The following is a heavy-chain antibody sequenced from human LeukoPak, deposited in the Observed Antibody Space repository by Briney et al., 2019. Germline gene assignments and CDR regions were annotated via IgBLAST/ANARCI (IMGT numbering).Heavy chain of an antibody. CDR1: GFIFSSNS. CDR2: ISSDSSTI. Sequence: GGSLRLSCAAFGFIFSSNSMNWVRQAPGKGLEWVSYISSDSSTIYYADSVKGRFTISRDNAKRSLYLQMNNLRAEDTAVYYCATSGYNNIDYWGQGTVVAVSS. D-gene: IGHD1-1*01. V-gene: IGHV3-48*04. J-gene: IGHJ4*02. CDR3: ATSGYNNIDY.